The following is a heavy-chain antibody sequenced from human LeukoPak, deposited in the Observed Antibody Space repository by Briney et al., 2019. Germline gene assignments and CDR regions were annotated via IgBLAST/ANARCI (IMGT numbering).Heavy chain of an antibody. V-gene: IGHV4-30-4*01. CDR2: IYYSGST. CDR1: GGSISSGDYY. D-gene: IGHD2-21*02. CDR3: ARDRAYCGGDCLTVYYYHGMDV. J-gene: IGHJ6*02. Sequence: TSETLCLTCTVSGGSISSGDYYWSWIRQPPGKGLEWIGYIYYSGSTYYNPSLKSRVTISVDTSKNQFSLKLSSVTAADTAVYYCARDRAYCGGDCLTVYYYHGMDVWGQGTTVTVSS.